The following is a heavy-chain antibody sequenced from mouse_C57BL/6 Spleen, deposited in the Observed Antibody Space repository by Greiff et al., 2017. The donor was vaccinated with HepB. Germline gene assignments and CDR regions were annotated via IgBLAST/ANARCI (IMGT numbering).Heavy chain of an antibody. CDR2: INPSSGYT. Sequence: VQLQQSGAELARPGASVKMSCKASGYTFTSYTMHWVKQRPGQGLEWIGYINPSSGYTKYNQKFKDKATLTADKSSSTAYMQLSSLTSEDSAVYYCARSGVTTVVAHWYFDVWGTGTTVTVSS. CDR1: GYTFTSYT. CDR3: ARSGVTTVVAHWYFDV. V-gene: IGHV1-4*01. J-gene: IGHJ1*03. D-gene: IGHD1-1*01.